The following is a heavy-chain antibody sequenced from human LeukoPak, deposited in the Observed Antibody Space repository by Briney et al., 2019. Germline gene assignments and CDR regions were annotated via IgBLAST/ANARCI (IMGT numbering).Heavy chain of an antibody. D-gene: IGHD6-13*01. V-gene: IGHV4-59*01. CDR2: IYNSGST. CDR3: ARGYSSSWYTHYYYGMDV. Sequence: PSETLSLTCTVSGGSITNYHWTWIRQPPGKGLEYIGYIYNSGSTFYNPSLKSRVTISADTSKKQFSLKLSSVTAADTAVYYCARGYSSSWYTHYYYGMDVWGQGTTVTVSS. J-gene: IGHJ6*02. CDR1: GGSITNYH.